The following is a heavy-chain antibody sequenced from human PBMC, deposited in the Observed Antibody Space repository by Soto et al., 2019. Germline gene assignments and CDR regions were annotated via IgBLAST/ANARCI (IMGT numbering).Heavy chain of an antibody. CDR1: GGSFSGYD. CDR2: INHSGST. J-gene: IGHJ5*02. Sequence: VQLQQWGAGLLKPSETLSLTCAVYGGSFSGYDWSWIRQSPGKGLEWIGEINHSGSTNYNPSLKSRVTRSVDMSKNQFSLKLNSVTAADTAVYYCARGNWFDPWGQGTLVTVSS. V-gene: IGHV4-34*01. CDR3: ARGNWFDP.